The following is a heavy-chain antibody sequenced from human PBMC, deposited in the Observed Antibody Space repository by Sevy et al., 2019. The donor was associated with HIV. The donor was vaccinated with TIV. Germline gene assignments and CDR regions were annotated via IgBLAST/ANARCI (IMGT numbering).Heavy chain of an antibody. CDR2: ISSSGSTI. D-gene: IGHD3-22*01. V-gene: IGHV3-48*01. J-gene: IGHJ4*02. CDR1: GFTFSTYS. CDR3: ARDSLRKYYYDSSGHFDY. Sequence: GGSLRLSCAASGFTFSTYSMNWVRQAPGKGLEWVSYISSSGSTIYYADSVKGRFTISRDNAKNSLYLQMNSLRAEDTAVYYCARDSLRKYYYDSSGHFDYWGQGTLVTVSS.